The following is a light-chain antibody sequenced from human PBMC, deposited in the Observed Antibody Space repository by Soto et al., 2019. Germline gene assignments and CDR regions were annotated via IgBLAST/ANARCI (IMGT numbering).Light chain of an antibody. CDR1: GSDVGGYNY. J-gene: IGLJ2*01. CDR3: GSFAASNNLL. V-gene: IGLV2-8*01. Sequence: QSALTQPPSASGSPGQSVTISCTGTGSDVGGYNYVSWYQQHPGKAPKLIIYDVNKRPSVVPDRFSGSKSGNTASLTVSGLQAEDEADYYCGSFAASNNLLFGGGTKLTVL. CDR2: DVN.